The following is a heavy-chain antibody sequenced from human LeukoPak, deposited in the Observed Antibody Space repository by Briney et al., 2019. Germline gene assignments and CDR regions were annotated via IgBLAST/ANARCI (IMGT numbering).Heavy chain of an antibody. J-gene: IGHJ4*02. CDR1: GGSISTSSYY. V-gene: IGHV4-61*02. CDR3: ARATATYSSSWFFDY. CDR2: IYTSGST. D-gene: IGHD6-13*01. Sequence: SETLSLTCSVSGGSISTSSYYWSWIRQPAGKGLEWIGRIYTSGSTNYNPSLKSRVTMSVDTSKNQFSLKLSSVTAADTAVYYCARATATYSSSWFFDYWGQGTLVTVSS.